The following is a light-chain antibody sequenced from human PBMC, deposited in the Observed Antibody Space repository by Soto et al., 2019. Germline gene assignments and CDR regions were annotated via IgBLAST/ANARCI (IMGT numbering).Light chain of an antibody. Sequence: QFVLTQPASVSGSPGQSITIPCTGTSGDVGGYNLVSWYQQHPGKAPKLMIYEVTERPSGVSNRFSGSKSGNTASLTISGLQPDDEADYYCCSYAGNSEVFGTGTKVTVL. CDR3: CSYAGNSEV. CDR1: SGDVGGYNL. V-gene: IGLV2-23*02. J-gene: IGLJ1*01. CDR2: EVT.